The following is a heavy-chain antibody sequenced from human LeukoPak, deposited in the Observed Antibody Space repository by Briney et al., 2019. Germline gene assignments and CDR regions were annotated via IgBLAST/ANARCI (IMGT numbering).Heavy chain of an antibody. V-gene: IGHV3-21*01. CDR3: ARDTAFGELLSSYDY. CDR2: ISSSSSYI. D-gene: IGHD3-10*01. CDR1: GFTFSSYS. J-gene: IGHJ4*02. Sequence: GGSLRLSCAASGFTFSSYSMNWVRQAPGKGLEWVSSISSSSSYIYYADSVKGRFTISRDNAKNSLYLQMNSLRAEDTAVYYCARDTAFGELLSSYDYWGQGTLVTVSS.